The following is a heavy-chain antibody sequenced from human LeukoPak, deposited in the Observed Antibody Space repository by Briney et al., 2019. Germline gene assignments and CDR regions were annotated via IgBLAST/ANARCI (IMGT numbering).Heavy chain of an antibody. D-gene: IGHD2-2*01. J-gene: IGHJ5*02. Sequence: GESLRISCKGSGYSFTSYWISWGGQMPGKGRGGWGRIDPSDSYTNYSPSFQGHVTISADKSISTAYLQWSSLKASDTAMYYCASQYCSSTSCHNWFDPWGQGTLVTVSS. CDR2: IDPSDSYT. CDR3: ASQYCSSTSCHNWFDP. V-gene: IGHV5-10-1*01. CDR1: GYSFTSYW.